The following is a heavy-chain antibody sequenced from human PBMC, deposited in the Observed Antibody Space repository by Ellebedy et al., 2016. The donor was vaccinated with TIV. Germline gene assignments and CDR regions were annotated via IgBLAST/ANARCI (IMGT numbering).Heavy chain of an antibody. Sequence: GESLKISCIASGFSFRSYWMSWVRQAPGKGLEWVANFRQEGDAEYYVDSVKGRVTISRDNAKNSLYLQMNGLRAEDTAVYYCARRGSYGDYAVQVNSWFDRWGQGTLVTVSS. V-gene: IGHV3-7*01. CDR3: ARRGSYGDYAVQVNSWFDR. CDR2: FRQEGDAE. J-gene: IGHJ5*02. D-gene: IGHD4-17*01. CDR1: GFSFRSYW.